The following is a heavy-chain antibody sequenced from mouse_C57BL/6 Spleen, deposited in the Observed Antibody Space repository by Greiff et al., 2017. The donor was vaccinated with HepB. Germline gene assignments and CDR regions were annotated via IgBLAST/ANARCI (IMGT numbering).Heavy chain of an antibody. CDR2: IWTGGGT. J-gene: IGHJ4*01. D-gene: IGHD1-1*01. CDR3: ARNSPRSYGGAMDY. Sequence: VKVVESGPGLVAPSQSLSITCTVSGFSLTSYAISWVRQPPGKGLEWLGVIWTGGGTNYNSALKSRLSISKDNSKSQVFLKMNSLQTDDTARYYCARNSPRSYGGAMDYWGQGTSVTVSS. CDR1: GFSLTSYA. V-gene: IGHV2-9-1*01.